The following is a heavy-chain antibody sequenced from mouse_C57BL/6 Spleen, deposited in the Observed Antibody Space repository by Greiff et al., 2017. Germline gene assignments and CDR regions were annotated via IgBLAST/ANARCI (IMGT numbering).Heavy chain of an antibody. V-gene: IGHV1-77*01. CDR3: ARQFYYGNYEGFAY. CDR2: IGPGSGST. Sequence: VKLVESGAELVKPGASVKISCKASGYTFTDYYINWVKQRPGQGLEWIGNIGPGSGSTYYNEKFKGKATLTADKSSSTAYMQLSSLTSEDSAVYFCARQFYYGNYEGFAYWGQGTLVTVSA. D-gene: IGHD2-1*01. J-gene: IGHJ3*01. CDR1: GYTFTDYY.